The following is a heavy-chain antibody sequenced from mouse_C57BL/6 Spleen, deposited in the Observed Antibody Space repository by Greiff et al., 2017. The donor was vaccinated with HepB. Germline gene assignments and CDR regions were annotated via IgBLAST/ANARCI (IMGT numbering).Heavy chain of an antibody. CDR2: ISSGSSTI. V-gene: IGHV5-17*01. J-gene: IGHJ4*01. CDR1: GFTFSDYG. Sequence: EVHLVESGGGLVKPGGSLKLSCAASGFTFSDYGMHWVRQAPEKGLEWVAYISSGSSTIYYADTVKGRFTISRDNAKNTLFLQMTSLRSEDTAMYYCARARVLYAMDYWGQGTSVTVSS. CDR3: ARARVLYAMDY.